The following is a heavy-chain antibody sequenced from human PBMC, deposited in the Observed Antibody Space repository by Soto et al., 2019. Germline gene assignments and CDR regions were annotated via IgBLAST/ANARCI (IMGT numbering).Heavy chain of an antibody. J-gene: IGHJ3*02. V-gene: IGHV3-48*03. CDR2: ISSSGSTI. D-gene: IGHD3-22*01. CDR3: ARDIAYYYDSSGYYPNDAFDI. CDR1: GFTFSSYE. Sequence: GGSLRLSCAASGFTFSSYEMNWVRQAPGKGLEWVSYISSSGSTIYYADSVKGRFTISRDNAKNSLYLQMNSLRAEDTAVYYCARDIAYYYDSSGYYPNDAFDIWGQGTMVTVSS.